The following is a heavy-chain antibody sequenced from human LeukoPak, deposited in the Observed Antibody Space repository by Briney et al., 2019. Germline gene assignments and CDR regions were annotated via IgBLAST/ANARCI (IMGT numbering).Heavy chain of an antibody. CDR2: MNPNSGNT. J-gene: IGHJ6*03. CDR3: ARGPITARKIYYYYYMDV. V-gene: IGHV1-8*01. D-gene: IGHD6-6*01. CDR1: GYTFTSYD. Sequence: ASVKVSCKASGYTFTSYDINWVRQATGQGLEWMGCMNPNSGNTGYAQKFQGRVTITRNTSISTAYMELSNLRSEDTAVYYCARGPITARKIYYYYYMDVWGKGTTVTVSS.